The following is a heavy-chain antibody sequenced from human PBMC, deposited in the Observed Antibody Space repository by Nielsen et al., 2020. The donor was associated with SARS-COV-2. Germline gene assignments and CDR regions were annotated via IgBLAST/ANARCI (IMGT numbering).Heavy chain of an antibody. D-gene: IGHD5-24*01. V-gene: IGHV3-23*01. CDR2: ISGSGGST. Sequence: GGSLRLSCAASGFTFSAYAMSWVRQAPGKGLQWVSIISGSGGSTYYADSVKGRFTITRDNSKNTLYLQMNSLRAEDTAVYYCAKGNNIYNFPNIYFDYWGQGALVTVSS. CDR3: AKGNNIYNFPNIYFDY. J-gene: IGHJ4*02. CDR1: GFTFSAYA.